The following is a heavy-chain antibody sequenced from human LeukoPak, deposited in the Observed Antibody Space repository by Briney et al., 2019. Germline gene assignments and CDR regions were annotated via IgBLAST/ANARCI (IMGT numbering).Heavy chain of an antibody. CDR1: GFTFITYA. V-gene: IGHV3-23*01. D-gene: IGHD2-21*02. J-gene: IGHJ4*02. CDR2: ISGTDSGT. CDR3: AKCMSGSGVCLKFDS. Sequence: GGSLRLSCEASGFTFITYAMSWVRQAPGKGLQWVSGISGTDSGTYYTDSVKGRFTISRDNSKNTVYLQIDSLRAEDTAVYYCAKCMSGSGVCLKFDSWGQGILVTVSS.